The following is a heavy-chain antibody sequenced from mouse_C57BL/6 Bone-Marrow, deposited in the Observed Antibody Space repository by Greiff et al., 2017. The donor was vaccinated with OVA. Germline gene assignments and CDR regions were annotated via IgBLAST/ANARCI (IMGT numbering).Heavy chain of an antibody. J-gene: IGHJ1*03. CDR3: AREYYGSSWYIEV. Sequence: EVQLQQSGPELVKPGASVKISCKASGYTFTDYYMNWVKQSHGKSLEWIGDINPNNGGTSYNQKFKGKATLTVDKSSSTAYMELRSLTSEDSAVYNCAREYYGSSWYIEVWGTGTTVTVSS. V-gene: IGHV1-26*01. CDR1: GYTFTDYY. CDR2: INPNNGGT. D-gene: IGHD1-1*01.